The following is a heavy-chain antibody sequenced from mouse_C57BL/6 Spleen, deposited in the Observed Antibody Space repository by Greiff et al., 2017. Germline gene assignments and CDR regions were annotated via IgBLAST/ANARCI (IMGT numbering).Heavy chain of an antibody. CDR2: IRNKANNHAT. D-gene: IGHD1-1*01. J-gene: IGHJ4*01. Sequence: EVKVEESGGGLVQPGGSMKLSCAASGFTFSDAWMDWVRQSPEKGLEWVAEIRNKANNHATYYAESVKGRFTISRDDSKSSVYLQMNSLRAEDTGIYYCTRVITTVYYYAMDYWGQGTSVTVSS. CDR1: GFTFSDAW. V-gene: IGHV6-6*01. CDR3: TRVITTVYYYAMDY.